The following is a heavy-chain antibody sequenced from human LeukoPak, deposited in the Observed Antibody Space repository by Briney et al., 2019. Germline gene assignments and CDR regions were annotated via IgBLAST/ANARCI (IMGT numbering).Heavy chain of an antibody. CDR1: GFTFSSYA. CDR3: ARDSLIGSLINWFDP. CDR2: ISYDGSNK. D-gene: IGHD1-26*01. Sequence: RRSLRLSCAASGFTFSSYAMHWVRQAPGKGLEWVAVISYDGSNKYYADSVKGRFTISRDNSKNTLYLQTNSLRAEDTAVYYCARDSLIGSLINWFDPWGQGTLVTVSS. V-gene: IGHV3-30-3*01. J-gene: IGHJ5*01.